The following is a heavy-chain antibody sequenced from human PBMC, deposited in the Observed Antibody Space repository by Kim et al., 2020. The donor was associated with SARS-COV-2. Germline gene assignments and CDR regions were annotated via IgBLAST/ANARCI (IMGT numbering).Heavy chain of an antibody. CDR1: GGSFSGYY. CDR3: ARASRGYDFWSGYYDNWFEP. V-gene: IGHV4-34*01. J-gene: IGHJ5*02. Sequence: SETLSLTCAVYGGSFSGYYWSWIRQPPGKGMEWIGEINHSGSTNSNPSLKSRVTISVDTSKNQFSLKLSPVTAADTAVYYCARASRGYDFWSGYYDNWFEPWGQGTLVTVSS. CDR2: INHSGST. D-gene: IGHD3-3*01.